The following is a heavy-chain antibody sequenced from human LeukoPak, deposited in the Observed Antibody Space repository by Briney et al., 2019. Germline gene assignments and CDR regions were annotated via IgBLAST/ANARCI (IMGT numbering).Heavy chain of an antibody. D-gene: IGHD4-23*01. J-gene: IGHJ4*02. Sequence: PGGSLRLSCAASGFTFSNAYIMWVRQAPGKGLEWVGRIKSQADGGTTDYAAPVKDRFTISRDGSKNTVYLQMNTLKTEDTAVYYCTSEEGDHRGRTGYWGQGTLVTVSS. V-gene: IGHV3-15*01. CDR2: IKSQADGGTT. CDR3: TSEEGDHRGRTGY. CDR1: GFTFSNAY.